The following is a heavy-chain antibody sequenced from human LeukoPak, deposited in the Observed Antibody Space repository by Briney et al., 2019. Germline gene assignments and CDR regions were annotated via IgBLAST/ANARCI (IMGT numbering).Heavy chain of an antibody. CDR3: ARDLGSYDFWSGYPHNWFDP. Sequence: SETLSLTCTVSGGSISSYYWSWIRQPPGKGLEWIGYIYYNGSTNYNPSLKSRVTISVDTSKNQFSLKLSSVTAADTAVYYCARDLGSYDFWSGYPHNWFDPWGQGTLVTVSS. D-gene: IGHD3-3*01. V-gene: IGHV4-59*12. CDR1: GGSISSYY. CDR2: IYYNGST. J-gene: IGHJ5*02.